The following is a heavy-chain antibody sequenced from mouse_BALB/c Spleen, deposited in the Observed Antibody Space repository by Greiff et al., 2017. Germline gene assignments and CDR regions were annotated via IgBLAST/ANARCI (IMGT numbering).Heavy chain of an antibody. J-gene: IGHJ4*01. D-gene: IGHD1-2*01. CDR3: ARGDITTATDYAMDY. CDR1: GYTFSSYW. V-gene: IGHV1-9*01. CDR2: ILPGSGST. Sequence: QVQLQQSGAELMKPGASVKISCKATGYTFSSYWIEWVKQRPGHGLEWIGEILPGSGSTNYNEKFKGKATFTADTSSNTAYMQLSSLTSEDSAVYYCARGDITTATDYAMDYWGQGTSVTVSS.